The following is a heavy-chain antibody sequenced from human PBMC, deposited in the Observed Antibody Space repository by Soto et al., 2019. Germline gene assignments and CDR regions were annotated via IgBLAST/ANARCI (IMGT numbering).Heavy chain of an antibody. CDR1: GYPFPTYG. CDR3: APEIVGAISISDALDF. D-gene: IGHD1-26*01. CDR2: ISAYNGNT. V-gene: IGHV1-18*01. J-gene: IGHJ3*01. Sequence: SVKVSCKASGYPFPTYGISWVRQAPGQGLEWMGWISAYNGNTKYAQKLQGRVTMTTDMSTSNVHMDLSRLRSDDTDVYYYAPEIVGAISISDALDFWGQGTMVTVSS.